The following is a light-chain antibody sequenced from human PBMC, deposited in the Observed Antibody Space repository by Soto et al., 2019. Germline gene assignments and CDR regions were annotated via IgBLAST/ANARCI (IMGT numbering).Light chain of an antibody. CDR1: QSVGRDY. CDR3: HQYAYAPWT. Sequence: EIVLTQSPATLSLSPGERATLSCRASQSVGRDYLGWYQQKPGQAPRLVIYNASNRASGIPDRFSGSGSGTDFTHTISRLEPEDFAVYYCHQYAYAPWTFGQGTKVEIK. V-gene: IGKV3-20*01. CDR2: NAS. J-gene: IGKJ1*01.